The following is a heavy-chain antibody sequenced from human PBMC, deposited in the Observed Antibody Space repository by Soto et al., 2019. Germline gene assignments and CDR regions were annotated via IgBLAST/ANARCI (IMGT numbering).Heavy chain of an antibody. V-gene: IGHV3-30*03. J-gene: IGHJ4*02. CDR1: GFTFSSYG. Sequence: QVQLVESGEGVVQPGRSLRLSCAASGFTFSSYGMHWVRQAPGKGLEWVAVISYDGSNKYYADSVKGRFTISRDNSKNTLYLQMNSLRAEDTAVYYCVVFSYDYWGQGTLVTVSS. D-gene: IGHD6-6*01. CDR2: ISYDGSNK. CDR3: VVFSYDY.